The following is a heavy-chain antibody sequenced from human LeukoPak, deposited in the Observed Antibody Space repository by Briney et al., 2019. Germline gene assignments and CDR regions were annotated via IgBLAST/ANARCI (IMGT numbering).Heavy chain of an antibody. Sequence: GGSLRLSCAASGFTFSDYYMSWIRQAPGKGLEWVSYISSSGSTIYYADSVKGRFTISRDNAKNSLYLQMNSLRAEDTAVYYCAGTMVRGVRTGVYWGQGTLVTVSS. CDR2: ISSSGSTI. D-gene: IGHD3-10*01. CDR1: GFTFSDYY. J-gene: IGHJ4*02. V-gene: IGHV3-11*01. CDR3: AGTMVRGVRTGVY.